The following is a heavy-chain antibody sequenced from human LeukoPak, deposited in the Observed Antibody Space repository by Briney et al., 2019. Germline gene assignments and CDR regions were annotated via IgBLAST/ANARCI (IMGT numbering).Heavy chain of an antibody. Sequence: GGSLRLSCAASGFTFSSYAMSWVRLAPGKGLEWVSAISGSGGSTYYADSVKGRFTISRDNSKNTLYLQMNSLRAEDTAVYYCAKGPQSWPDWYFDLWGRGTLVTVSS. V-gene: IGHV3-23*01. CDR2: ISGSGGST. CDR3: AKGPQSWPDWYFDL. CDR1: GFTFSSYA. J-gene: IGHJ2*01.